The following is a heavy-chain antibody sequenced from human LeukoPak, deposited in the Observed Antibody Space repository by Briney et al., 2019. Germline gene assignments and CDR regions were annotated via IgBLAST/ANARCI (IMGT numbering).Heavy chain of an antibody. CDR1: GFTVSSNY. CDR3: AREFPGPGQFDP. J-gene: IGHJ5*02. V-gene: IGHV3-53*01. CDR2: IYSGGST. Sequence: GGSLRLSCAASGFTVSSNYMSWVRQAPGKGLEWVSVIYSGGSTYYADSVKGRFTISRDNSKNTLYLQMNSLRAEDTAVYYCAREFPGPGQFDPWGQGTLVTVSS.